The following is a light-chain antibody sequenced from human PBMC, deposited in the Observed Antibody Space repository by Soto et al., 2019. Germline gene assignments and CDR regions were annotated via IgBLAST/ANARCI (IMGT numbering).Light chain of an antibody. CDR1: QSVSSSY. CDR3: QQRSNWPPIT. V-gene: IGKV3-11*01. CDR2: DAS. Sequence: EKVMTQSPVTLSVSPGEIATLSCRASQSVSSSYLAWYQQKPGQAPRLLIYDASNRATGIPARFSGSGSGTDFTLTISSLEPEDFAVYYCQQRSNWPPITFGQGTRLAIK. J-gene: IGKJ5*01.